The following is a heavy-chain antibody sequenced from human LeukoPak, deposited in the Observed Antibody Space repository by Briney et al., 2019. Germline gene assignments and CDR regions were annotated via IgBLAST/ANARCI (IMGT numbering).Heavy chain of an antibody. CDR2: IIPMLGST. Sequence: ASVKVSCKASGGTFSSYVVSWVRQAPGQGLEWMGGIIPMLGSTNLAQKIQGRLTIMTDESTSTAYMELSSVRSEDTAVYYCATGYSFGEHDAFDMWGQGTMVTVSS. J-gene: IGHJ3*02. D-gene: IGHD5-18*01. CDR1: GGTFSSYV. V-gene: IGHV1-69*05. CDR3: ATGYSFGEHDAFDM.